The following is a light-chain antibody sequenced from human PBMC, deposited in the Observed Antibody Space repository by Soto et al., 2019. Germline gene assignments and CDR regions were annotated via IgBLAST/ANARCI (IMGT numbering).Light chain of an antibody. CDR2: AAS. CDR1: QGISSW. CDR3: QQANSFPWT. V-gene: IGKV1-12*01. J-gene: IGKJ1*01. Sequence: DIQMTQSPSSVSASVGDRVTMTCRASQGISSWLVWYQQKPGKAPKLLIYAASSLQSGVPSRFSGSGSGTDFTLTISGLQPEDLATYYCQQANSFPWTFGQGTK.